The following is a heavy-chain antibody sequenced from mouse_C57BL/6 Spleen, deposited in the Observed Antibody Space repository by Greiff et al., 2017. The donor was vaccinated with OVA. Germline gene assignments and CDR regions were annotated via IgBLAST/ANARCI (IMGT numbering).Heavy chain of an antibody. Sequence: EVKLMESGPGLVKPSQSLSLTCSVTGYSITSGYYWNWIRQFPGNKLEWMGYISYDGSNNYNPSLKNRISITRDTSKNQFFLKLNSVTTEDTATYYCARDGSSGFHWGQGTTLTVSS. D-gene: IGHD3-2*02. CDR3: ARDGSSGFH. V-gene: IGHV3-6*01. J-gene: IGHJ2*01. CDR1: GYSITSGYY. CDR2: ISYDGSN.